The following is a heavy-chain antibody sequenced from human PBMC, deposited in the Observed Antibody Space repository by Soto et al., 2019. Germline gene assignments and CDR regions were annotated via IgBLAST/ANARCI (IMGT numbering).Heavy chain of an antibody. CDR3: ARRARNSSSYPTYYYYMDV. V-gene: IGHV4-31*02. CDR1: YGSISSVGYY. D-gene: IGHD6-6*01. Sequence: SVTLCLRWTVVYGSISSVGYYCSFIRQHPGKGLEWIGYIYYSGSTYYNPSLKSRVTISVDTSKNQFSLKLSSVTAADTAVYYCARRARNSSSYPTYYYYMDVWGKGTTVTVSS. CDR2: IYYSGST. J-gene: IGHJ6*03.